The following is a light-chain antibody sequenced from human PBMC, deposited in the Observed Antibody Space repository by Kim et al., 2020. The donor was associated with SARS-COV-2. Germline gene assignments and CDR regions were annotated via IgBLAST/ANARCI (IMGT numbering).Light chain of an antibody. V-gene: IGKV1-39*01. CDR1: QSISSY. J-gene: IGKJ4*01. Sequence: DIQMIPSPSSLSASVGDRVTITCRASQSISSYLNWYQQKPGKAPKLLIYAASRLQSGVPSRFSGSGSGTDFTLTISSLHPEDFATYYCQQSYSTPLTFGGGTKVDIK. CDR2: AAS. CDR3: QQSYSTPLT.